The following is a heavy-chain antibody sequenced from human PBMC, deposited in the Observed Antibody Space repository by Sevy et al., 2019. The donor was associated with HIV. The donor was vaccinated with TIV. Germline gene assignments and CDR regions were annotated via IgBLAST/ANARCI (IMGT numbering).Heavy chain of an antibody. Sequence: GGSLRLSCAASGFTFSTHAMHWVRQAPGKGLEWVAIISYDGNIEYYPDSVKGRFTISRDDSKNTRYLQMNSLRSEDTALYYCARDLGYESTGYLPLFDNWGQGTLVTVSS. D-gene: IGHD3-22*01. J-gene: IGHJ4*02. V-gene: IGHV3-30-3*01. CDR1: GFTFSTHA. CDR3: ARDLGYESTGYLPLFDN. CDR2: ISYDGNIE.